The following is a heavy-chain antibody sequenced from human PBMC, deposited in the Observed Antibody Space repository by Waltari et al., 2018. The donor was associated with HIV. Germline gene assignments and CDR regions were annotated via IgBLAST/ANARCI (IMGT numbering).Heavy chain of an antibody. Sequence: QVQLVESGGGLVQPGGSLRLSWAASGFIFMDFAIHWVRQAPGKGLEWWAVISRDGSSKDYADSVQGRFTISRDNSKNSLHLHMNSLRPKDTAVYYCAREGIVAAPFDFWGLGTLVTVSS. J-gene: IGHJ4*02. CDR2: ISRDGSSK. V-gene: IGHV3-30*01. D-gene: IGHD2-15*01. CDR3: AREGIVAAPFDF. CDR1: GFIFMDFA.